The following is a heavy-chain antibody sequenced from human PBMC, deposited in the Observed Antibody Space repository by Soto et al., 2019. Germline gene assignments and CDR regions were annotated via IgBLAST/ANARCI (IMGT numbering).Heavy chain of an antibody. CDR1: GGTFSSYT. V-gene: IGHV1-69*08. CDR2: IIPILGTA. D-gene: IGHD6-19*01. Sequence: SVKVSCKASGGTFSSYTISWVRQAPGQGLEWMGRIIPILGTANYAQKFQGRVTITADESTSTAYMELSSLRSEDTAVYYCARRASSGWYPIWGQGTLVTVSS. J-gene: IGHJ4*02. CDR3: ARRASSGWYPI.